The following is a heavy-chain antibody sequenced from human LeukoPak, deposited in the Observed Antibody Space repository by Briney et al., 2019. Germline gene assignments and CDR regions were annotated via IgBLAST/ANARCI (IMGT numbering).Heavy chain of an antibody. D-gene: IGHD6-6*01. J-gene: IGHJ4*02. CDR3: ARQKLVREFDY. V-gene: IGHV1-69*05. Sequence: ASVKVSCKASGYTFTGYYMHWVRQAPGQGLEWMGRIIPIFGTANYAQKFQGRVTITTDESTSTAYMELSSLRSEDTAVYYCARQKLVREFDYWGQGTLVTVSS. CDR2: IIPIFGTA. CDR1: GYTFTGYY.